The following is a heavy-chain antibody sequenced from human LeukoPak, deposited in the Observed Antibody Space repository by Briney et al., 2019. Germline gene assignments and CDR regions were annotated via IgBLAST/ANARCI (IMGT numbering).Heavy chain of an antibody. CDR1: GGSISSYY. V-gene: IGHV4-59*01. Sequence: PETLSLTCTVSGGSISSYYWSWIRQPPGKGLEWIGYIYYSGSTNYNPSLKSRVTISVDTSKNQFSLKLSSVTATDTAVYYCARAIAAAGTYYFDYWGQGTLVTVSS. CDR3: ARAIAAAGTYYFDY. J-gene: IGHJ4*02. CDR2: IYYSGST. D-gene: IGHD6-13*01.